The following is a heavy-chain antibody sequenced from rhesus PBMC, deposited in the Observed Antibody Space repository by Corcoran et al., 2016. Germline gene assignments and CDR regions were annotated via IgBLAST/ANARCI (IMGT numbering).Heavy chain of an antibody. J-gene: IGHJ4*01. CDR3: ARVSAHAFYY. V-gene: IGHV4-173*01. D-gene: IGHD1-1*01. CDR2: IAGIGGST. Sequence: LQLQESGPGLVKPSETLSVTCAVPGGALTSNDRSGIRTPPGKGLECIGRIAGIGGSTDYNPSLNSRVTISTDTSKNQFSLKLSSVTAADTAVYYCARVSAHAFYYGGQGVLVTVSS. CDR1: GGALTSND.